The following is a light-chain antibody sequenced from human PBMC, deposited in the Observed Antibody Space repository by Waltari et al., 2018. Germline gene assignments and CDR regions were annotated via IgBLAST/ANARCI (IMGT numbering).Light chain of an antibody. V-gene: IGKV3-20*01. J-gene: IGKJ1*01. Sequence: GESATRACRTSQSVTRALAWYQQKPGQAPRLLRATGIPDRFSGSGSGTDFSLTISSLEPEDFAVYYCQHYLRLPVTFGQGTKVEVK. CDR3: QHYLRLPVT. CDR1: QSVTRA.